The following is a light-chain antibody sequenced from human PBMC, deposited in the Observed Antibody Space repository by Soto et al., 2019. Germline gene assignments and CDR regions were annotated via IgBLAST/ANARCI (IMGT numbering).Light chain of an antibody. Sequence: EIVMTQSPATLSVSPGERATLSCRASQSVGSNLAWFQQNPGQAPRLLIYGASTRATGIPARFSGSGSGTEFTLTISSLQSEDFEVYYCQQYTNWWTFGQGTKVEIK. CDR3: QQYTNWWT. V-gene: IGKV3-15*01. CDR2: GAS. CDR1: QSVGSN. J-gene: IGKJ1*01.